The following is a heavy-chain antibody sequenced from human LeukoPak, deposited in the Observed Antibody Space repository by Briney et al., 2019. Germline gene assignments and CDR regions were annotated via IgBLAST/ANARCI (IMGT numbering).Heavy chain of an antibody. D-gene: IGHD1-7*01. CDR2: IIPIFGTA. CDR1: GGTFSSYA. J-gene: IGHJ6*03. Sequence: SVKVSCKASGGTFSSYAISWVRQAPGQGLEWMGGIIPIFGTANYAQKFQGRVTITADKSTSTAYMELSSLRSEDTAVYYCARGGGTTSYYYYYMDVWGKGTTVTISS. V-gene: IGHV1-69*06. CDR3: ARGGGTTSYYYYYMDV.